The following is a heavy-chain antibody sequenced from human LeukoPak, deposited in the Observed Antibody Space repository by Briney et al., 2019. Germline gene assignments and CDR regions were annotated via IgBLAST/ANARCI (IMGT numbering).Heavy chain of an antibody. CDR3: AGGDSSNY. CDR2: ISYDGSNT. J-gene: IGHJ4*02. V-gene: IGHV3-30*03. CDR1: GFTFSTYG. Sequence: GGSLRLSCAASGFTFSTYGMHWVRQAPGKGLEWVTVISYDGSNTYYADSVKGRFTISRDNSKNTLYLQMNGLRAEDTAVYYCAGGDSSNYWGQGSLVTVSS. D-gene: IGHD4-11*01.